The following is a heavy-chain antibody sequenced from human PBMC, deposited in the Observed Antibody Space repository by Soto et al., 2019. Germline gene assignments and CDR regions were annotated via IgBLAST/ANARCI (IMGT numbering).Heavy chain of an antibody. J-gene: IGHJ4*02. CDR3: ARVPREYSSSSVGDY. CDR2: IKQDGSEK. CDR1: GFTFSSYW. V-gene: IGHV3-7*01. Sequence: GGSLRLSCAASGFTFSSYWMSWVRQAPGKGLEWVANIKQDGSEKYYVDSVKGRFTISRDNAKNSLYLQMNSLRAEDTAVYYCARVPREYSSSSVGDYWGQGTLVTVSS. D-gene: IGHD6-6*01.